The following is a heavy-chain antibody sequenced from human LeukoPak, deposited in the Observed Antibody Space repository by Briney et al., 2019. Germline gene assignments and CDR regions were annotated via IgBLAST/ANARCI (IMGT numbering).Heavy chain of an antibody. J-gene: IGHJ3*02. V-gene: IGHV4-59*01. Sequence: SETLSLTCTVSGGSISSYYWSWIRQPPGKGLEWIGYIYYSGSTNYNPSLKSRVTISVDTSKNQFSLKLGSVTAADTAVYYCARVGIADAFDIWGQGTMVTVSS. D-gene: IGHD6-13*01. CDR1: GGSISSYY. CDR3: ARVGIADAFDI. CDR2: IYYSGST.